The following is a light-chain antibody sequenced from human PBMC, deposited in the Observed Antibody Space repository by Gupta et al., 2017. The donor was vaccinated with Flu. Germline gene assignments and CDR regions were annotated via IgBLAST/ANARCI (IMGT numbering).Light chain of an antibody. Sequence: SSSNIGSNTVNWYQQLPGTAPRLLIYSTDQRPSGVPDRFSGSKSGTSASLAISGLLPEDEAEYYCGTWDDSLSGPVFGGGTTLTVL. J-gene: IGLJ2*01. CDR1: SSNIGSNT. CDR3: GTWDDSLSGPV. V-gene: IGLV1-44*01. CDR2: STD.